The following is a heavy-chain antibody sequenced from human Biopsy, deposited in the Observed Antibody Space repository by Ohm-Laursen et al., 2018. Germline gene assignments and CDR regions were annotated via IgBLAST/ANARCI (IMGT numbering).Heavy chain of an antibody. D-gene: IGHD6-19*01. V-gene: IGHV1-46*01. CDR1: GYSFTSYY. J-gene: IGHJ4*02. Sequence: EASMKASCNASGYSFTSYYMHWVRQAPGQGLEWMGMINPTGSTTSYPQIFQCRVTMTRDTSKSTVYMELSSLRSADTAVYFCARNTGWYGDLYYFDYWGQGTLVTVSS. CDR3: ARNTGWYGDLYYFDY. CDR2: INPTGSTT.